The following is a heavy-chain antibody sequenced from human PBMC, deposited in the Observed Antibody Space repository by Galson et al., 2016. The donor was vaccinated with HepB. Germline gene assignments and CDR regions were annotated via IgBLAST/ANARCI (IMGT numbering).Heavy chain of an antibody. CDR1: GFTVSSNY. V-gene: IGHV3-66*01. J-gene: IGHJ6*02. CDR2: IYSGGST. Sequence: SLRLSCAASGFTVSSNYMSWVRQAPGKGLEWVSVIYSGGSTYYADSVKGRFTISRDNSKSTLYLQMNSLRVEDTAVYYCARDPSLRNGMNVWGQGTTVTVSS. CDR3: ARDPSLRNGMNV.